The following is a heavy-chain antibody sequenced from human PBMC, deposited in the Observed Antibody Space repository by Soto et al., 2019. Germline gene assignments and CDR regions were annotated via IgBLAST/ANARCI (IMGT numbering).Heavy chain of an antibody. D-gene: IGHD3-22*01. CDR2: ISGSGGST. CDR1: GFIFSDYA. CDR3: AKDRWPLIVGLGWFDP. Sequence: EVQLLESGGGLVQPGGSLRLSCAASGFIFSDYAMSWVRQAPGKGLEWVSTISGSGGSTYYADSVKGRFTISRDNSKNTLYLQMSSLRAEDTAVFYCAKDRWPLIVGLGWFDPWGQGTLVTVSS. V-gene: IGHV3-23*01. J-gene: IGHJ5*02.